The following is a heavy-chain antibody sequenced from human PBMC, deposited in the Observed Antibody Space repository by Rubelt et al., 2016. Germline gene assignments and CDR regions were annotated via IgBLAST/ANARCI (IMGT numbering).Heavy chain of an antibody. Sequence: QVRGKGLMWASRVDSDGSNKVYADSVKGRFTISRDNAQKTVHLQMNSLTAEDTAVYYCARDSSYYGGNSVRGGGAFDIWGPGTMVTVSS. CDR3: ARDSSYYGGNSVRGGGAFDI. CDR2: VDSDGSNK. V-gene: IGHV3-74*01. D-gene: IGHD4-23*01. J-gene: IGHJ3*02.